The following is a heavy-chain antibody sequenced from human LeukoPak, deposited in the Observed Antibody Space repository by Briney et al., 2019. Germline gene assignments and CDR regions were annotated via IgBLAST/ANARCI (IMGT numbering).Heavy chain of an antibody. CDR3: VRETLTISRWFDP. Sequence: PSETLSLTCTVSGGSISSGDYYWSWIRQPPGKGLEWIGYIYYSGSTYYNPSLKSRVTISVDTSKNQFSLKLTSVTAADTAVYYCVRETLTISRWFDPWGQGTLVTVSS. J-gene: IGHJ5*02. CDR1: GGSISSGDYY. D-gene: IGHD4-17*01. V-gene: IGHV4-30-4*01. CDR2: IYYSGST.